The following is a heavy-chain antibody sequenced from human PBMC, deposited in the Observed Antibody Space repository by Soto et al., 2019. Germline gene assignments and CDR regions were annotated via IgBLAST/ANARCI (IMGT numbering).Heavy chain of an antibody. J-gene: IGHJ4*02. CDR2: ISGSGGST. V-gene: IGHV3-23*01. D-gene: IGHD3-10*01. CDR3: AKGRDMRLRIWFGESSGYFDY. Sequence: PGGSLRLSCAASGFTFSSYAMSWVRQAPGKGLEWVSAISGSGGSTYYADSVKGRFTISRDNSKNTLYLQMNSVRAEDTAVYYCAKGRDMRLRIWFGESSGYFDYWGQGTLVTVSS. CDR1: GFTFSSYA.